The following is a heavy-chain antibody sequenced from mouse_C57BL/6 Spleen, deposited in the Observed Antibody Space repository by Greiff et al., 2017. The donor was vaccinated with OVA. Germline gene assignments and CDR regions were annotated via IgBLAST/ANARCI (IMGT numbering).Heavy chain of an antibody. CDR3: ARSGDYGNSYYFDY. CDR1: GYTFTSYW. V-gene: IGHV1-69*01. CDR2: IDPSDSYT. D-gene: IGHD2-1*01. J-gene: IGHJ2*01. Sequence: VQLQQPGAELVMPGASVKLSCKASGYTFTSYWMHWVKQRPGPGLEWIGEIDPSDSYTNYNQKFKGKSTLTVDKSSSTAYMQLSSLTSEDSAVYYCARSGDYGNSYYFDYWGQGTTLTVSS.